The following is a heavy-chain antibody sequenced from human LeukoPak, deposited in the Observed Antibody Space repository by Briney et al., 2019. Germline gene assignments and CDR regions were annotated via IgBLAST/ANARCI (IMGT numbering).Heavy chain of an antibody. CDR1: GYSISSGYY. Sequence: PSETLSLTCTVSGYSISSGYYWGWIRQPPGKGLEWIGYIYYSGSTNYNPSLKSRVTISVDKSKNQFSLKLSSVTAADTAMYYCARYRGASGYHFDYWGQGTLVTVPS. J-gene: IGHJ4*02. V-gene: IGHV4-38-2*02. CDR2: IYYSGST. D-gene: IGHD5-12*01. CDR3: ARYRGASGYHFDY.